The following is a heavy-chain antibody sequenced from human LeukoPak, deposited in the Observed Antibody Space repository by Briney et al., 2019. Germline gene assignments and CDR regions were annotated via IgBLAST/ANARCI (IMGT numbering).Heavy chain of an antibody. CDR1: GGSMNSYY. Sequence: SETLSLTCTVSGGSMNSYYWSWIRQPPGKGLEWIGYIYYSGSTNYNPALKSRVTISVDTSKSQFSLKLGSVTAADTAVYYCARRRDGYNYLDYWGQGTLVTVSS. D-gene: IGHD5-24*01. V-gene: IGHV4-59*08. CDR3: ARRRDGYNYLDY. CDR2: IYYSGST. J-gene: IGHJ4*02.